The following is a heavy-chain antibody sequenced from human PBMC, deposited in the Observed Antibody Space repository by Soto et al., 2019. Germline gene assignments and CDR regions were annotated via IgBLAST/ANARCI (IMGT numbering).Heavy chain of an antibody. V-gene: IGHV1-2*02. D-gene: IGHD2-2*01. J-gene: IGHJ6*02. CDR1: GYTFIGYY. Sequence: ASVKVSCKASGYTFIGYYMHWVRQAPGQGLEWMGWINPNSGGTNYAQKFQDRVTMTRDTSMSTAFMELSRLRSDDTAVYHCAPSRLFYYNPMDVWGQGTTVTVSS. CDR2: INPNSGGT. CDR3: APSRLFYYNPMDV.